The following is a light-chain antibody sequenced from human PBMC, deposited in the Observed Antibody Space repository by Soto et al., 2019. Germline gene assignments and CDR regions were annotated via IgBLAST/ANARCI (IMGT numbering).Light chain of an antibody. Sequence: EIVMTQSRVTLSVSPGERATLSCRASESVSTNVAWYQKKPGQAPRLLINGATNRATGIPARFSGSGSGTDFTLTISSLEPEDFAVYYCQQRSNWPPITFGQGTRREIK. CDR3: QQRSNWPPIT. CDR1: ESVSTN. CDR2: GAT. J-gene: IGKJ5*01. V-gene: IGKV3-11*01.